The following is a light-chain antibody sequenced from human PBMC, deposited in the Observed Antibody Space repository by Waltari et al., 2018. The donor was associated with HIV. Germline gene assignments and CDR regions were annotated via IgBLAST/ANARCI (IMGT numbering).Light chain of an antibody. J-gene: IGKJ3*01. CDR1: QRVSDN. V-gene: IGKV3-15*01. Sequence: EIVMTQFPATLSVSPGERVNISCRASQRVSDNLAWYQKKPGQAPRLLIYGASSRATEIPDRFSGSGSGTEFTLSISSPQSDDFALYYCQQYNNWPFTFGPGTKVDFK. CDR2: GAS. CDR3: QQYNNWPFT.